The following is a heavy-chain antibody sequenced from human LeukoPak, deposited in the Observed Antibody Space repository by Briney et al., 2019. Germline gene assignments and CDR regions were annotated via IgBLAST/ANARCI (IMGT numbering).Heavy chain of an antibody. CDR2: ICSGGDT. V-gene: IGHV3-53*01. Sequence: HTGGSLRLSCAASGFTVNSNYMSWVRQAPGKGLEWVSVICSGGDTYYADSVKGRFTISRDNSKNTLYLQMNSLRAEDTAVYYCASSSSWYFSTVFDYWGQGTLVTVSS. D-gene: IGHD6-13*01. J-gene: IGHJ4*02. CDR3: ASSSSWYFSTVFDY. CDR1: GFTVNSNY.